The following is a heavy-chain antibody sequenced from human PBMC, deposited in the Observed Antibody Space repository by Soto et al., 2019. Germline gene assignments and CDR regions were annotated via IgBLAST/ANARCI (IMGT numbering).Heavy chain of an antibody. CDR1: GGSFSGYY. CDR2: INHSGST. V-gene: IGHV4-34*01. J-gene: IGHJ6*03. CDR3: ARGQHSIHPYGMDV. D-gene: IGHD4-4*01. Sequence: SETLSLTCAVYGGSFSGYYWSWIRQPPGKGLEWIGEINHSGSTNYNPSLKSRVTISVDTSKNQFSLRLSSVTAADTAVYYCARGQHSIHPYGMDVWGKGTTVTVSS.